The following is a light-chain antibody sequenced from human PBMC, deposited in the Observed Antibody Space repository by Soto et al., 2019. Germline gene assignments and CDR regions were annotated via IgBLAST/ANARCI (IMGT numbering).Light chain of an antibody. J-gene: IGLJ2*01. CDR3: SSYTSSATVV. CDR1: SSDVGGYDY. Sequence: QSVLTQPASVSGSPGQSITISCTGTSSDVGGYDYVSWYQQHPGKAPKLMIYDVTNRPSGVSNRFFGLKSGNTASLTISGLQAEDEADYYCSSYTSSATVVFGGGTKLTVL. CDR2: DVT. V-gene: IGLV2-14*01.